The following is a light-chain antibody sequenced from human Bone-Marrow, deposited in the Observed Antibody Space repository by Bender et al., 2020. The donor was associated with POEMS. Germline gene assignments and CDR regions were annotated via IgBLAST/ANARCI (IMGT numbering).Light chain of an antibody. CDR3: ASYRTGGHYV. CDR1: SSDVGSSYL. CDR2: AVS. Sequence: QSALTQPASVSGSPGQSITISCTGTSSDVGSSYLVSWYQQHPDKAPKLMIYAVSSRASGISDRFSGSKSGNTASLTISGLLADDEADYYCASYRTGGHYVFGSGTRVTVL. J-gene: IGLJ1*01. V-gene: IGLV2-14*02.